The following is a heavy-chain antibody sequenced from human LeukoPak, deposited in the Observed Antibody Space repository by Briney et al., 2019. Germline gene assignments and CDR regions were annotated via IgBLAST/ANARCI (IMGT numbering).Heavy chain of an antibody. CDR1: GGSFSGYY. CDR3: ARAMTTLSDAFDI. V-gene: IGHV4-34*01. J-gene: IGHJ3*02. D-gene: IGHD4-11*01. Sequence: SETLSLTCAVYGGSFSGYYWSWIRQPPGKGLEWIGEINHSGSTNYNPSLKSRVTISVDTSKNQFSLKLSSVTAADTAVYYCARAMTTLSDAFDIWGQGTMVTVSS. CDR2: INHSGST.